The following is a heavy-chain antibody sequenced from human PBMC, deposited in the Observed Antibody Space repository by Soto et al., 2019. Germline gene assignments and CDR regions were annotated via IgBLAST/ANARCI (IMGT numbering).Heavy chain of an antibody. V-gene: IGHV4-4*02. CDR2: IYHSGST. D-gene: IGHD6-13*01. Sequence: PGKGLEWIGEIYHSGSTNYNPSLKSRVTISVDKSKNQFSLKLSSVTAADTAVYYCARDGSGIAAAGGHDYYYYGMDVWGQGTTVTVSS. CDR3: ARDGSGIAAAGGHDYYYYGMDV. J-gene: IGHJ6*02.